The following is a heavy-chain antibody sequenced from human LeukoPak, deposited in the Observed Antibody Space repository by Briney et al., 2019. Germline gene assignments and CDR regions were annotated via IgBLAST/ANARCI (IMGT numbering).Heavy chain of an antibody. J-gene: IGHJ6*03. CDR1: GGSISSSSYY. Sequence: SETLSLTCTVSGGSISSSSYYWGWIRQPPGKGLEWIGYIYYSGSTNYNPSLKSRVTISVDTSKNQFSLKLSSVTAADTAVYYCAGRGKAGIQLWSHYYYYMDVWGKGTTVTVSS. V-gene: IGHV4-61*05. D-gene: IGHD5-18*01. CDR2: IYYSGST. CDR3: AGRGKAGIQLWSHYYYYMDV.